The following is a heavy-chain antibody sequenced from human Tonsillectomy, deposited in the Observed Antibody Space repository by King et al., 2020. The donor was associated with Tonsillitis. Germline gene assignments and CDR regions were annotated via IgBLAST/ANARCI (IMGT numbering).Heavy chain of an antibody. CDR2: ISYDESNK. CDR3: AKCPTKFYDSSGYWFGNWYFDL. CDR1: GFTFSSYG. V-gene: IGHV3-30*18. Sequence: VQLVESGGGVVQPGRSLRLSCAASGFTFSSYGMHWVRQAPGKGLEWGAVISYDESNKYYENSVKGQFTISRDNSKNTLYLKMNSLRAEDTAVYYCAKCPTKFYDSSGYWFGNWYFDLWGRGTLVTISS. D-gene: IGHD3-22*01. J-gene: IGHJ2*01.